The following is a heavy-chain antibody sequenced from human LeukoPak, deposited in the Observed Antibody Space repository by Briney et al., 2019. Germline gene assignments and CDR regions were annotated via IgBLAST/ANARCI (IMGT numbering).Heavy chain of an antibody. CDR3: AIGYCSG. D-gene: IGHD2-15*01. CDR2: ISRSGNTT. Sequence: GGSLRLSCAASGFSFSSNGMNWVRQAPGKGLECVSYISRSGNTTYHADSVKGRFTISRDNAKNSLYLQMNSLRDEDTAVYYCAIGYCSGWGLGTLVTVSS. J-gene: IGHJ4*02. V-gene: IGHV3-48*02. CDR1: GFSFSSNG.